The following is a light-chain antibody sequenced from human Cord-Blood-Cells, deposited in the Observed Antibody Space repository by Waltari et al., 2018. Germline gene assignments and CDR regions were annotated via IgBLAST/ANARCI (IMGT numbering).Light chain of an antibody. CDR1: SSNIGSNY. CDR3: AAWDDSLSGVV. Sequence: QSVLTQPPSASGTPGQRVTISCSGSSSNIGSNYVYWYQQPPATAPNVLICRNTQRPSGVPDRFSGSKSGTSASLAISGLRSEDGADYYCAAWDDSLSGVVFGGGTKLTVL. V-gene: IGLV1-47*01. CDR2: RNT. J-gene: IGLJ2*01.